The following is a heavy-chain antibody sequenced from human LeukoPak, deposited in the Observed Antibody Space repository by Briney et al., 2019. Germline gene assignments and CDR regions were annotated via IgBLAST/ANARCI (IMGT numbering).Heavy chain of an antibody. Sequence: GGSLRLSCAASGFTFSSYSMNWVRQAPGKGLEWVSSISSSSYIYYADSVKGRFTISRDNAKNSLYLQMNSLRAEDTAVYYCARDWAAYDSSGRLFDYWGQGTLVTVSS. CDR2: ISSSSYI. D-gene: IGHD3-22*01. J-gene: IGHJ4*02. CDR3: ARDWAAYDSSGRLFDY. V-gene: IGHV3-21*01. CDR1: GFTFSSYS.